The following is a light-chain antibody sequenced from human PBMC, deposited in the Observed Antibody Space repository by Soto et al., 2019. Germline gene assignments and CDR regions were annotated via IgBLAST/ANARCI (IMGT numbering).Light chain of an antibody. Sequence: QSVLTQSPSASGTPGQGVTISCSGSSSNIGSNTVDWYQQFPGTAPKLLIYSNIKRPSGVPDRFSGSKSVTSASLAIRGLQSEDEADYFCATWDASLSDYVFGTGTKVTVL. J-gene: IGLJ1*01. V-gene: IGLV1-44*01. CDR1: SSNIGSNT. CDR3: ATWDASLSDYV. CDR2: SNI.